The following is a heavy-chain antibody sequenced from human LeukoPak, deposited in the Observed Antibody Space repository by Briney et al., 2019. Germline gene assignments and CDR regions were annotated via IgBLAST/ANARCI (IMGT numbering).Heavy chain of an antibody. CDR1: GLTFSSYA. J-gene: IGHJ4*02. V-gene: IGHV3-48*03. CDR2: IPSSGSTI. CDR3: ATHSSSWIY. D-gene: IGHD6-13*01. Sequence: GGSLRLSCVASGLTFSSYAMNWVRRAPGKGLEWVSYIPSSGSTIYYADSVKGRFTVSRDNARKSLYLQMNSLRAEDTAVYYCATHSSSWIYWGQGTLVTVSS.